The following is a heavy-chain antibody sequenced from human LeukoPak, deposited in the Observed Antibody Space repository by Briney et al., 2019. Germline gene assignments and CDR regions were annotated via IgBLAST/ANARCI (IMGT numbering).Heavy chain of an antibody. D-gene: IGHD3-10*01. CDR3: ARDLMVRGVMDRHNWFDP. CDR1: GGSISSYY. V-gene: IGHV4-59*01. CDR2: IYYSGST. J-gene: IGHJ5*02. Sequence: SETLSLTCTVSGGSISSYYWSWIRQPPGKGLEWIGYIYYSGSTNYNPSLKSRVTISVDTSKNQFSLKLSSVTAADTAVYYCARDLMVRGVMDRHNWFDPWGQGTLVTVSS.